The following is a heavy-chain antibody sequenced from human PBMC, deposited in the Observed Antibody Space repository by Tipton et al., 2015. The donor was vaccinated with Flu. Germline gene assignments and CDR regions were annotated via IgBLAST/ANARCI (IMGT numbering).Heavy chain of an antibody. CDR1: GFTFSSYA. CDR3: AKLRGLIAARNWFDP. D-gene: IGHD6-6*01. J-gene: IGHJ5*02. V-gene: IGHV3-23*01. CDR2: ISGSGGST. Sequence: CAASGFTFSSYAMSWVRQAPGKGLEWVSAISGSGGSTYYADSVKGRFTISRDNSKNTLYLQMNSLRAEDTAVYYCAKLRGLIAARNWFDPWGQGTLVTVSS.